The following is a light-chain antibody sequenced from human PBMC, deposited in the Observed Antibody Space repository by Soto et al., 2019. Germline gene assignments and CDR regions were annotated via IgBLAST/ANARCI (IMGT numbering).Light chain of an antibody. V-gene: IGLV1-51*01. Sequence: QSVLTQPPSVSGAPGQRVTISCTGSSSNIGAGYDVHWYQQLPGTAPKLLIYDTNKRPSGIPDRFSGSKSGTSATLGITGLQTGDEADYFCGTWDYSLSAVVFGGGTKLTVL. J-gene: IGLJ2*01. CDR3: GTWDYSLSAVV. CDR1: SSNIGAGYD. CDR2: DTN.